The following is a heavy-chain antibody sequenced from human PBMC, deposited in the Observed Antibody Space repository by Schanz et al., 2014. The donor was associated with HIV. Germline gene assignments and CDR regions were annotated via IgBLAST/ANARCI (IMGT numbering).Heavy chain of an antibody. Sequence: VQLLQSGAEVKKPGASVKVSCKTSGYTFASYGITWVRQAPGQGLDWVGWISPYNGDRKYDQKFQGRVTLTTDTSTNTAYMELRSLRSDDTAVYYCAKGQDWPGPQLDHWGHGSLVIVSP. J-gene: IGHJ4*03. D-gene: IGHD3-9*01. CDR2: ISPYNGDR. CDR3: AKGQDWPGPQLDH. CDR1: GYTFASYG. V-gene: IGHV1-18*01.